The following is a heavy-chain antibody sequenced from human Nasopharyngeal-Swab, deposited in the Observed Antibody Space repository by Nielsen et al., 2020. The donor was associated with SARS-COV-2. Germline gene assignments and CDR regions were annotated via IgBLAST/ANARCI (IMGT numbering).Heavy chain of an antibody. CDR3: AREYTYGYYYYMDV. CDR2: IYPGDSDT. V-gene: IGHV5-51*01. Sequence: VRQMPGKGLEWMGIIYPGDSDTRYSPSFQGHVTISADKSISTAYLQWSSLKASDTAMYYCAREYTYGYYYYMDVWGKGTTVTVSS. D-gene: IGHD5-18*01. J-gene: IGHJ6*03.